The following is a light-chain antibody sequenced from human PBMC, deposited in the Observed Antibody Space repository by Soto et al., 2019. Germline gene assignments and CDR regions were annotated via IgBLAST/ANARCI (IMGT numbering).Light chain of an antibody. CDR1: QSVSGN. V-gene: IGKV3-15*01. CDR2: GAS. J-gene: IGKJ1*01. CDR3: QQYNNWPPWP. Sequence: EIVMTQSPATLSAPPGERATLSCRASQSVSGNLAWYQQTPGQAPRLLIYGASTRATGIPARFSGSGSGTEFTPTINSLQSEDFAVYYCQQYNNWPPWPFGQGTKVESK.